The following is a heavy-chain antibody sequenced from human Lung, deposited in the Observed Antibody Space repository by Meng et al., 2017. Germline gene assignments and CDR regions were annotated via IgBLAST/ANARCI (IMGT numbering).Heavy chain of an antibody. CDR3: ARGGSYAFDI. CDR1: GFTFSSYS. CDR2: ISSSSSYI. Sequence: EGEVVGLGGGLVKPGGALRLSWEASGFTFSSYSMNWVRQAPGKGLEWVSSISSSSSYIYYADSMEGRFTISRDNAKNSLSLQMNSLRAEDTAVYYCARGGSYAFDIWGQGTMVTVSS. J-gene: IGHJ3*02. V-gene: IGHV3-21*04.